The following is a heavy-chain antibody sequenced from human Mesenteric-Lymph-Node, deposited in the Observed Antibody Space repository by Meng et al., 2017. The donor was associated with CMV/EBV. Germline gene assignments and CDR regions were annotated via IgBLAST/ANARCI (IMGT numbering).Heavy chain of an antibody. J-gene: IGHJ2*01. V-gene: IGHV3-74*01. CDR3: ARGGGTGVEWYFDL. CDR1: GFTFTTYW. CDR2: INSDGSVT. D-gene: IGHD3/OR15-3a*01. Sequence: SGFTFTTYWMHWVRQAPGKGLVWVSRINSDGSVTDYAGSVKGRFTISRDNAKNTLYLQMDTLRAEDTAVYYCARGGGTGVEWYFDLWGRGTLVTVSS.